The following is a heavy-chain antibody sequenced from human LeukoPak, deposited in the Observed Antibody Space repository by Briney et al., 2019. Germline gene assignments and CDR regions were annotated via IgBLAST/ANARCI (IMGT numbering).Heavy chain of an antibody. D-gene: IGHD2-15*01. CDR3: SLYCSGGSCRQRGYYYGMDV. Sequence: SVKVSCKASGGSFSNYAISWVRQAPGQGLEWMGGIVPILSTTNYAQNFQGRVTITADESTSTAYMELSSLRSEDTAVYYCSLYCSGGSCRQRGYYYGMDVWGQGTTVTVSS. CDR2: IVPILSTT. J-gene: IGHJ6*02. V-gene: IGHV1-69*01. CDR1: GGSFSNYA.